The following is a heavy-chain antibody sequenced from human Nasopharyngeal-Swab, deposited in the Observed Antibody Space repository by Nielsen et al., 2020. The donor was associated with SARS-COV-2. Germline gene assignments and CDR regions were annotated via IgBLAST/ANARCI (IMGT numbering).Heavy chain of an antibody. D-gene: IGHD6-19*01. Sequence: WIRQPPGKGLEWIGYIYYSGSTNYNPSLRSRVTISVDTSKNQFSLKLSSVTAADMAVYYCARDMGESSGWPDPFDYWGQGTLVTVSS. CDR2: IYYSGST. CDR3: ARDMGESSGWPDPFDY. J-gene: IGHJ4*02. V-gene: IGHV4-59*01.